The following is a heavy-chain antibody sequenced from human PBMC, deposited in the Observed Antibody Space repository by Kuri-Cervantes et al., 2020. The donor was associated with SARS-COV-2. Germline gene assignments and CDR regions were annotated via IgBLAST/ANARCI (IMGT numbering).Heavy chain of an antibody. Sequence: SVKVSCKASGGTFSSYAISWVRQAPGQGLEWMGGIIPIFGTANYAQKFQGRVTITVDESTSTAYMELSSLRSEDTALYYCARHHPSGTYWGNPDYSYGMDVWGQGTTVTVSS. CDR3: ARHHPSGTYWGNPDYSYGMDV. CDR1: GGTFSSYA. D-gene: IGHD1-26*01. CDR2: IIPIFGTA. V-gene: IGHV1-69*13. J-gene: IGHJ6*02.